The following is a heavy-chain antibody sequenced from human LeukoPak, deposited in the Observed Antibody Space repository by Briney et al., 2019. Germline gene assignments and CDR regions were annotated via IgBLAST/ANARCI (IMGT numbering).Heavy chain of an antibody. J-gene: IGHJ3*02. Sequence: ASETLSLTCTVSGGSISSSSYYWGWIRQPPGKGLEWIGEISQSGSTNYNPSLKSRVNISLDTSENQFSLKLSSVTAADTAVYYCARALGAFDIWGQGTMVTVSS. CDR2: ISQSGST. CDR1: GGSISSSSYY. V-gene: IGHV4-39*07. CDR3: ARALGAFDI.